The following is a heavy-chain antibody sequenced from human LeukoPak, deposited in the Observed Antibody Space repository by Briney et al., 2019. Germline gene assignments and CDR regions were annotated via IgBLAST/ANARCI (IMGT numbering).Heavy chain of an antibody. Sequence: PSETLSLTCTVSGYAISSGFYWGWIRQPPGKGLEWIGAIHHSGGTYYNPSLKSRVTISVDKSKNQFSLNLKSVTPEDTAVYYCARNLIPEQLVLNFWGQGILVTVSS. CDR2: IHHSGGT. CDR1: GYAISSGFY. V-gene: IGHV4-38-2*02. J-gene: IGHJ4*02. CDR3: ARNLIPEQLVLNF. D-gene: IGHD6-13*01.